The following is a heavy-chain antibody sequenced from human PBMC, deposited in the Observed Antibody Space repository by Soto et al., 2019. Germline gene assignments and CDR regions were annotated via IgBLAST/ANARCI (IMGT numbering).Heavy chain of an antibody. V-gene: IGHV1-2*04. CDR1: GYTFTGYY. D-gene: IGHD3-9*01. CDR3: ARGIPYYDILTGYYDY. Sequence: ASVKVSCKASGYTFTGYYMHWVRQAPGQGLEWMGWINPNSGGTNYAQKFQGWFTMTRDTSISTAYMELSRLRSDDTAVYYCARGIPYYDILTGYYDYWGQGTLVTVSS. CDR2: INPNSGGT. J-gene: IGHJ4*02.